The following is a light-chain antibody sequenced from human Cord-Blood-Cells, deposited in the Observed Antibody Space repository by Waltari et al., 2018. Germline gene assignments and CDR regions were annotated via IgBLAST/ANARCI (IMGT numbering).Light chain of an antibody. CDR2: EVS. CDR1: SRDVGGYNY. CDR3: SSYAGSNNFV. J-gene: IGLJ1*01. Sequence: QSALTQPPSASGSPGPSVTLSCTGTSRDVGGYNYVSWYQTHPGKAPKIMIYEVSKRPSGVPDRFSGSKSGNTASLTVSGLQAEDEADYYCSSYAGSNNFVFGTGTKVTVL. V-gene: IGLV2-8*01.